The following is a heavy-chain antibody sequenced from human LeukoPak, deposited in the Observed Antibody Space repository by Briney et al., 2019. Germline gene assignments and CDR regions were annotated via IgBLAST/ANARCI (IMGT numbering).Heavy chain of an antibody. Sequence: PGGSLRLSCAASGFTFSSYAMHWVRQAPGKGLEWVAVISYDGSNKYYADSVKGRFTISRDNSKNTLYLQMNSLRAEDTAVYYCARDYYRVTIFGVVITRYYYYGMDVWGQGTTVTVSS. CDR3: ARDYYRVTIFGVVITRYYYYGMDV. J-gene: IGHJ6*02. V-gene: IGHV3-30-3*01. CDR2: ISYDGSNK. CDR1: GFTFSSYA. D-gene: IGHD3-3*01.